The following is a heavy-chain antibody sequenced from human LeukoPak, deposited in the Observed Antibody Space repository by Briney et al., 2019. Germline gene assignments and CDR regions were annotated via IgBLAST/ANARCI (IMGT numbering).Heavy chain of an antibody. Sequence: GGSLRLSCAASGFTFSNYGMHWVRQAPGKGLEWVTFIRYNGNNKYYADSVKGRFTISRDNAKNSLYLQMNSLRAEDTAVYYCARWLSDAFDIWGQGTMVTVSS. CDR1: GFTFSNYG. D-gene: IGHD6-19*01. CDR2: IRYNGNNK. J-gene: IGHJ3*02. V-gene: IGHV3-30*02. CDR3: ARWLSDAFDI.